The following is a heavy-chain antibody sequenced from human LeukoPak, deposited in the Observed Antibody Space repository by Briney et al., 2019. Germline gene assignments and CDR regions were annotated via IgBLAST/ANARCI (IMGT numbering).Heavy chain of an antibody. Sequence: ASVKVSCKASGYTFTGYYMHWVRQAPGQRLEWMGWINPNSGGTNYAQKLQGRVTMTTDTSTSTAYMELRSLRSDDTAVYYCAREEGNWGDAFDIWGQGTMVTVSS. D-gene: IGHD7-27*01. CDR2: INPNSGGT. V-gene: IGHV1-2*02. CDR3: AREEGNWGDAFDI. CDR1: GYTFTGYY. J-gene: IGHJ3*02.